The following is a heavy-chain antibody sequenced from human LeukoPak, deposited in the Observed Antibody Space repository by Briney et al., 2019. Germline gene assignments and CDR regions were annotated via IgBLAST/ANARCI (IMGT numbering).Heavy chain of an antibody. CDR3: TTDTESPYYYDSSV. V-gene: IGHV3-15*01. Sequence: GGSLRLSCAASGFTFSNAWMSWVRQAPGKGLEWVGRIKSKTDGGTTDYAAPVKGRFTISRDDSKTTLYLQMNSLKTEDTAVYYCTTDTESPYYYDSSVWGQGTLVTVSS. CDR2: IKSKTDGGTT. D-gene: IGHD3-22*01. J-gene: IGHJ4*02. CDR1: GFTFSNAW.